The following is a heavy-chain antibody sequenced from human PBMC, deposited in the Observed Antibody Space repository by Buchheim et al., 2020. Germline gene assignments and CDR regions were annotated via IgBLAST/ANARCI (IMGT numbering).Heavy chain of an antibody. D-gene: IGHD3-16*01. Sequence: VQLLESGGGLVQPGGSLRLSCAASGFTFSDYYMSWIRQAPGKGLEWVSYISSSGATIYYADSVKGRFTISRDNAKNSLYLQMNSLRAEDTAVYYCAREILLVPGIMGGDSYYYYGMDVWGQGTT. V-gene: IGHV3-11*01. J-gene: IGHJ6*02. CDR2: ISSSGATI. CDR3: AREILLVPGIMGGDSYYYYGMDV. CDR1: GFTFSDYY.